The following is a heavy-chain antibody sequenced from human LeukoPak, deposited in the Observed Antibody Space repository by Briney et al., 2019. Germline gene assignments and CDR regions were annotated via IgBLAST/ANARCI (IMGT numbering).Heavy chain of an antibody. CDR3: ASYGGNPPY. CDR2: ISSSSSYI. V-gene: IGHV3-21*01. J-gene: IGHJ4*02. Sequence: GGSLRLSCAASGFTFSSYSMTWVRQAPGKGLEWVSSISSSSSYIYYADSVKGRFTISRDNAKNSPYLQMNSLRAEDTAVYYCASYGGNPPYWGQGTLVTVSS. D-gene: IGHD4-17*01. CDR1: GFTFSSYS.